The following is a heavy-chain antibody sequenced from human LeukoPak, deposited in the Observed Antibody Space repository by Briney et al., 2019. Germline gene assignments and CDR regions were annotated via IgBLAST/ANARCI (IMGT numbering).Heavy chain of an antibody. CDR1: GYTFTSYY. CDR3: ARVVTMTPPNWYFDP. D-gene: IGHD3-22*01. Sequence: GASVKVSCKASGYTFTSYYMHWVRQAPGQGLEWMGIINPSGGSTSYAQKFQGRVTMTRDTSTSTVYMELSSLRSEDTAVYYCARVVTMTPPNWYFDPWGRGTLVTVSS. J-gene: IGHJ2*01. V-gene: IGHV1-46*01. CDR2: INPSGGST.